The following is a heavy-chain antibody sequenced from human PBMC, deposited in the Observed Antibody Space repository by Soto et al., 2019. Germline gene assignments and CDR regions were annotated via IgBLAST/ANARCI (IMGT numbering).Heavy chain of an antibody. CDR2: MNPNNGNT. J-gene: IGHJ4*02. Sequence: QVQLVQSGAEVKKPGASVKVSCKAAAYTFTSYDINWVRQATGQDFEWMGWMNPNNGNTAYAQKFQGRVTMTRDTSKSTGFMELSSLTSEDTAVYYCARGPRNWGVDYWGQGTLVIVSS. D-gene: IGHD7-27*01. CDR1: AYTFTSYD. V-gene: IGHV1-8*01. CDR3: ARGPRNWGVDY.